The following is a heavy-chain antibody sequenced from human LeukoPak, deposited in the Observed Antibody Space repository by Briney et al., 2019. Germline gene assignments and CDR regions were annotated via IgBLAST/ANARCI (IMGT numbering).Heavy chain of an antibody. CDR2: RSYDGSNK. CDR3: ARNHVDIVATITRGFDY. D-gene: IGHD5-12*01. V-gene: IGHV3-30*04. J-gene: IGHJ4*02. CDR1: GFTFSNYA. Sequence: PGGSLRLSCAASGFTFSNYAMHWVRQAPGKGLEWVAVRSYDGSNKYYADSVKGRFTISRDNAKNTLYLQMNSLRAEDTAVYYCARNHVDIVATITRGFDYWGQGTLVTVSS.